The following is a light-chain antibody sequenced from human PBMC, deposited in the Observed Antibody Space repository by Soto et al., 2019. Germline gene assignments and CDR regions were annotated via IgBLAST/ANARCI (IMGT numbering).Light chain of an antibody. Sequence: QSALTQPASVSGSPGQSITISCTGTSSDVGGYNYVSWYQQHPGKAPKLMIYEVSNRPSGVSNRFSGSKSSNTASLTISGLQAEDEADYYCSSYTSSILYVFGTGTKLTVL. CDR1: SSDVGGYNY. V-gene: IGLV2-14*01. CDR2: EVS. CDR3: SSYTSSILYV. J-gene: IGLJ1*01.